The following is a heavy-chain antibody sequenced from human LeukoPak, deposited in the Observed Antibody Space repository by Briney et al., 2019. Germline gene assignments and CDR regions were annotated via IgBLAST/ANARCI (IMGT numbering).Heavy chain of an antibody. CDR1: GGSISSYY. Sequence: SETLSLTCTVSGGSISSYYWSWIRQPPGKGLEWIGYIYYSGSTNYNPSLKSRVTISVDTSKNQFSLKLSSVTAVDTAVYYCAREGRRRGTLYYYYGMDVWGQGTTVTVSS. V-gene: IGHV4-59*01. CDR2: IYYSGST. J-gene: IGHJ6*02. CDR3: AREGRRRGTLYYYYGMDV.